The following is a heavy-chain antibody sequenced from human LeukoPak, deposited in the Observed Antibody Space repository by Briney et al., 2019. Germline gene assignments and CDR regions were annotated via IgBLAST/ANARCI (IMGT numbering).Heavy chain of an antibody. CDR2: IYPGDSDT. CDR3: ARRSHLEWPGDY. V-gene: IGHV5-51*01. D-gene: IGHD3-3*01. J-gene: IGHJ4*02. Sequence: GESLKISCMRSGYSFTSYWIGWVRQMRGKGLEWMGIIYPGDSDTRYSPSFQRPVTLSADKSICTAYLQWSSLKASDTAMYYCARRSHLEWPGDYWGQGNLVTVSS. CDR1: GYSFTSYW.